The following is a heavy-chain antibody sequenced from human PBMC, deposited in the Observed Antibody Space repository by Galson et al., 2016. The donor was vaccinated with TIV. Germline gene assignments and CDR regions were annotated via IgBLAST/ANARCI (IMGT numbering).Heavy chain of an antibody. J-gene: IGHJ5*02. V-gene: IGHV3-33*01. D-gene: IGHD2-2*01. CDR3: ARVRFCGKTSCHHYFDT. CDR1: GFTFSSHG. CDR2: IWYDGSNE. Sequence: SLRLSCAASGFTFSSHGMHWVRQAPGKGREWVAVIWYDGSNENYAESVKGRFTISRDNSKNTLYLQMNSLRVEDTAVYFCARVRFCGKTSCHHYFDTWGQGTLVTVSS.